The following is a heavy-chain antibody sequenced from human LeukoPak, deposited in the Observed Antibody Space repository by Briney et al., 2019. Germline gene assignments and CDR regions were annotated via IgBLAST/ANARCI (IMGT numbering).Heavy chain of an antibody. CDR2: IYTSGST. CDR1: GGSISSYY. D-gene: IGHD3-3*01. Sequence: SETLSLTCTVSGGSISSYYWSWIRQPAGKGLEWIGRIYTSGSTNSNPSLKSRVTMSVDTSKNQFSLKLSSVSDADTAVYYCAREPLWSGYTYYYYYMDVWGKGTTVTVSS. V-gene: IGHV4-4*07. J-gene: IGHJ6*03. CDR3: AREPLWSGYTYYYYYMDV.